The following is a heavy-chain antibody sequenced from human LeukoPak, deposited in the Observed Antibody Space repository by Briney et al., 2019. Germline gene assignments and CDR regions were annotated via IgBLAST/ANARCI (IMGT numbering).Heavy chain of an antibody. CDR2: MTVTGRTT. CDR1: RFTFSNYA. Sequence: GGSLRLSCEASRFTFSNYAMTWVRQAPGKGLEWVSSMTVTGRTTSYADSVKGRFTMSRDNSKSTLYLQMNSLRAGDTAVYYCGRDPNGDYIGAFEFWGHGTLVTVSS. V-gene: IGHV3-23*01. CDR3: GRDPNGDYIGAFEF. D-gene: IGHD4-17*01. J-gene: IGHJ3*01.